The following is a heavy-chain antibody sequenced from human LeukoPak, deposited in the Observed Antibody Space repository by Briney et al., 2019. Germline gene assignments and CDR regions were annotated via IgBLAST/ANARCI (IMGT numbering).Heavy chain of an antibody. Sequence: GGSLRLSCVASGLAFSSYSMHWVRQAPGKGLEWVGVISYDGSDEYYTDSVKGRFTISRDNSKDTVYLQMNSLRADDTAVYYCARDFTPEWFDIHWGQGTLVTVS. V-gene: IGHV3-30*04. CDR3: ARDFTPEWFDIH. CDR2: ISYDGSDE. J-gene: IGHJ4*02. CDR1: GLAFSSYS. D-gene: IGHD3-3*01.